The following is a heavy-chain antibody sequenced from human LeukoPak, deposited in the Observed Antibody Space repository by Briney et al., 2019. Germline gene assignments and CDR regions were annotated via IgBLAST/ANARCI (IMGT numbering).Heavy chain of an antibody. Sequence: GGSLRLSCAASGFTFSGYWMHWVRQAPGKGLVWVSRINSAGSSTNYADSVRGRFTISRDNAKNTPYLQMNSLRAEDTAVYYCASDLDPSPFDYWGPGILVTVSS. CDR3: ASDLDPSPFDY. CDR2: INSAGSST. V-gene: IGHV3-74*01. J-gene: IGHJ4*02. CDR1: GFTFSGYW.